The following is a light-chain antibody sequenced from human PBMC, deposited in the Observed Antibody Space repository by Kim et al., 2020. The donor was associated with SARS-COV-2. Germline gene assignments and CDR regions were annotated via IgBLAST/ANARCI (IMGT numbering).Light chain of an antibody. CDR3: GTWDSDLSAGV. V-gene: IGLV1-51*01. CDR1: SSNIGDNY. J-gene: IGLJ3*02. CDR2: DDT. Sequence: QSVLTQPPSVSAAPGQKVTISCSGISSNIGDNYVSWYRQFPGAPPKLLIYDDTERPSGIPDRLSGSKSGASASLGITGLQTGDEAYYYCGTWDSDLSAGVFGGGTQLTVL.